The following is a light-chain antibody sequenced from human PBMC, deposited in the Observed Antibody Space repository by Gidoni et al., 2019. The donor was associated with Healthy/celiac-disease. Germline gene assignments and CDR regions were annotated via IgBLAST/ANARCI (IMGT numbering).Light chain of an antibody. J-gene: IGKJ4*01. CDR2: GAS. Sequence: IVLTLSPGPLSLSPGERVTLSCSASQSISSSFLAWYQQKPGQAPRLLIYGASSRATGIPDRFSGSGSGTEFTLTISRLEPEDFAVYYCQQYGSSPLTFGGGTKVEIK. V-gene: IGKV3-20*01. CDR3: QQYGSSPLT. CDR1: QSISSSF.